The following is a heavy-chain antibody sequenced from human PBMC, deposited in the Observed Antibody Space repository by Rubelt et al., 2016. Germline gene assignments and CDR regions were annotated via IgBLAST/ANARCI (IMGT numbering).Heavy chain of an antibody. CDR1: GFSISSGYF. CDR3: ARVPTTGTTYEPHDY. Sequence: QVQLQESGPGLVKSSETLSLTCTVSGFSISSGYFWGWIRQPPGKGLEWIGSIYHSGSTFYNPSLKNRVTMSVDTSKIQFSLMTTSVIAADTACDYCARVPTTGTTYEPHDYWGRGTLVTVSS. D-gene: IGHD1-7*01. V-gene: IGHV4-38-2*02. J-gene: IGHJ4*02. CDR2: IYHSGST.